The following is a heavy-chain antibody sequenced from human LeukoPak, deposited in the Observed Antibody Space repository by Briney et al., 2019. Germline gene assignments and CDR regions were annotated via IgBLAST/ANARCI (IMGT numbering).Heavy chain of an antibody. CDR3: ARERGYSGYDSREYNYFDY. CDR1: EFTFISYT. D-gene: IGHD5-12*01. Sequence: PGGSLRLSCAASEFTFISYTVHWVRQAPGKGLGWVALISYDGSYKYYADSVKGRFTISRDNSKNTLYLQMKSLRTEDTAVYYCARERGYSGYDSREYNYFDYWGQGTLVTVSS. V-gene: IGHV3-30*04. CDR2: ISYDGSYK. J-gene: IGHJ4*02.